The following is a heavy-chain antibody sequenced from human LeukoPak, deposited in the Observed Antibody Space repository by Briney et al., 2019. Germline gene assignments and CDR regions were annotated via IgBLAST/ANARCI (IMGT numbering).Heavy chain of an antibody. Sequence: ASVKVSCKASGYTFTSYGISWVRQAPGQGLEWMGWISAYNGNTNYAQKLQGRVTMTTDTSTSTAYMELRSLRSDDTTVYYCARETRSMVMFDYWGQGTLVTVSS. CDR2: ISAYNGNT. CDR1: GYTFTSYG. CDR3: ARETRSMVMFDY. V-gene: IGHV1-18*01. D-gene: IGHD2-8*01. J-gene: IGHJ4*02.